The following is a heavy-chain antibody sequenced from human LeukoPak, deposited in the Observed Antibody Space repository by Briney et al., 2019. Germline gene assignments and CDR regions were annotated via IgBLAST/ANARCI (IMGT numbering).Heavy chain of an antibody. CDR2: ISGSGGST. J-gene: IGHJ4*02. D-gene: IGHD3-22*01. CDR1: GFTFSSYG. CDR3: AKASGGDYYDSSGLDY. Sequence: GGSLRLSCAASGFTFSSYGMSWVRQAPGKGLEWVSAISGSGGSTYYADSVKGRFTISRDNSKNTLYLQMNSLRAEDTAVYYCAKASGGDYYDSSGLDYWGQGTLVTVSS. V-gene: IGHV3-23*01.